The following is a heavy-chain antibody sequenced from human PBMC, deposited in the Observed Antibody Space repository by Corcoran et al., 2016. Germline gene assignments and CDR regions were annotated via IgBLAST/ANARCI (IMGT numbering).Heavy chain of an antibody. CDR3: SRGALLWFGAPPYYCFGIDV. V-gene: IGHV1-46*01. J-gene: IGHJ6*02. D-gene: IGHD3-10*01. CDR1: GYTFTSYY. CDR2: INPSGGST. Sequence: QVQLVQSGAEVKKPGASVKVSCKASGYTFTSYYMHWVRQAPGQGLGWMGIINPSGGSTSYAQKFQGRVTITRDTSTSTVYMELSSLRSEDTDVYSCSRGALLWFGAPPYYCFGIDVWGQGTTVTVSS.